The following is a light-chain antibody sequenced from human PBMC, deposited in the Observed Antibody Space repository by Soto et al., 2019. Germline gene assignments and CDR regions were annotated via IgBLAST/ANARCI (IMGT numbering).Light chain of an antibody. CDR2: GAS. V-gene: IGKV3-15*01. CDR1: QSITNN. Sequence: EIVMTQSPATLSVFPGERATLSCRASQSITNNLAWYQQKPGQAPRLIIYGASTRATAIPARFSGSGFGTEFTLTISSLQSEDFAVYYCQQYNDWPPSTFGQGTKVEI. CDR3: QQYNDWPPST. J-gene: IGKJ2*01.